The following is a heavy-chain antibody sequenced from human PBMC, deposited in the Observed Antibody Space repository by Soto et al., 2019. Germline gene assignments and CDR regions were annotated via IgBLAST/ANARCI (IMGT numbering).Heavy chain of an antibody. Sequence: VGSLRLSCTDSGFMFGSYWMTWVRHVPGKGLQWVANIKRDGSEKYYVDFVKGRFTISRDNADNSVFLDMNNLRVDDTATYYCARVRATDYEIDYWGQGALVTVSS. CDR2: IKRDGSEK. CDR1: GFMFGSYW. CDR3: ARVRATDYEIDY. J-gene: IGHJ4*02. D-gene: IGHD4-17*01. V-gene: IGHV3-7*03.